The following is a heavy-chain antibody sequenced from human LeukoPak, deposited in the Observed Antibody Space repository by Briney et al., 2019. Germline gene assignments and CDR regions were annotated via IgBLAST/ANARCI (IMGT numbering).Heavy chain of an antibody. CDR2: ISYDGSNK. CDR1: GFTFSSYA. CDR3: AKSWGVGALDY. Sequence: GGSLRLSCAASGFTFSSYAMHWVRQAPGKGLKWVAVISYDGSNKYYADSVKGRFTISRDNSKNTLYLQMNSLRAEDTAVYYCAKSWGVGALDYWGQGTLVTVSS. J-gene: IGHJ4*02. D-gene: IGHD1-26*01. V-gene: IGHV3-30-3*02.